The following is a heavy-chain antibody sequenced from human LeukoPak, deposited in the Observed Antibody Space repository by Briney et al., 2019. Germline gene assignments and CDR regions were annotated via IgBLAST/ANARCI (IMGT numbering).Heavy chain of an antibody. CDR2: ISSRSSTI. CDR1: GFTFSNYT. Sequence: GGSLRLSCAASGFTFSNYTMNWVRQAPGKGLEWVSYISSRSSTIYYTDSVKGRFTISRENAKNSLYLQMNSLRAEDTAVYYCARGKYGGYFIDYWGQGTLVTVSS. J-gene: IGHJ4*02. D-gene: IGHD5-12*01. V-gene: IGHV3-48*01. CDR3: ARGKYGGYFIDY.